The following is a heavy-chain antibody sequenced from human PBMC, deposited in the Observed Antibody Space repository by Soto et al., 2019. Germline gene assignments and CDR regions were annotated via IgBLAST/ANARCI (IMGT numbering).Heavy chain of an antibody. CDR1: GYTFTGYY. CDR2: INPNSGGT. J-gene: IGHJ6*02. D-gene: IGHD5-12*01. CDR3: AGDTGYSGYDKRYYYYGMDV. Sequence: ASVKVSCKASGYTFTGYYMHWVRQAPGQGLEWMGWINPNSGGTNYAQKFQGRVTMTRDTSISTAYMELSRLRSDDTAVYCCAGDTGYSGYDKRYYYYGMDVWGQGTTVTVSS. V-gene: IGHV1-2*02.